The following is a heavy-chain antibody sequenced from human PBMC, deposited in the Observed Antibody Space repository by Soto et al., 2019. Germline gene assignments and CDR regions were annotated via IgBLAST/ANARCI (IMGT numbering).Heavy chain of an antibody. CDR1: GFTFSSYA. CDR3: SKSSTWAKYYYMDV. J-gene: IGHJ6*03. CDR2: ISGSGDST. V-gene: IGHV3-23*01. Sequence: EVQLLESGGGLVQPGGSLRLSCAASGFTFSSYAMSWVRQAPGKGLEWVSVISGSGDSTNYADSVKDRFTISRDNSKNSLYLQMNSLRVEDTAVYYCSKSSTWAKYYYMDVWGKGTTVTVSS. D-gene: IGHD2-2*01.